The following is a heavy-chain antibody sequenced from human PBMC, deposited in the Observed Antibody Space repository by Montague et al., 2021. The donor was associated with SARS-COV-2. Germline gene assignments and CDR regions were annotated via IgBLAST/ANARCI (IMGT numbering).Heavy chain of an antibody. Sequence: PALVKPTQTLTLTCTFSGFSLSTSGMCVSWIRQPPGKALEWLALXDWDDDKYYSTSPKTRLTISKDTSKNQVVLTMTNMDPVDTATYYCARMVTIFSLGGYYYYYGMDVWGQGTTVTVCS. CDR2: XDWDDDK. V-gene: IGHV2-70*01. CDR3: ARMVTIFSLGGYYYYYGMDV. CDR1: GFSLSTSGMC. D-gene: IGHD3-9*01. J-gene: IGHJ6*02.